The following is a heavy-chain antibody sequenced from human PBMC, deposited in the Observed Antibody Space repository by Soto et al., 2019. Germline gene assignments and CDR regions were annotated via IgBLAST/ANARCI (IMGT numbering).Heavy chain of an antibody. D-gene: IGHD1-1*01. Sequence: GGSLRLSCAASGFTFSSYAMSWVRQAPGKGLEWVSAISGGGGSTYYADSVKGRFTISRDNSKNILYLQMNSLRAEDTAVYYCAKDDWNGTTNWFDSWGQGTLVTVSS. CDR2: ISGGGGST. V-gene: IGHV3-23*01. J-gene: IGHJ5*01. CDR1: GFTFSSYA. CDR3: AKDDWNGTTNWFDS.